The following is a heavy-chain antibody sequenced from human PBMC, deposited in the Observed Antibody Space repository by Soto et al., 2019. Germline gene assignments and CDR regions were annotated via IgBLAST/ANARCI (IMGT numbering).Heavy chain of an antibody. CDR3: ARGTGDDYYYYGMDV. J-gene: IGHJ6*02. D-gene: IGHD4-17*01. CDR1: GGSISSSNW. V-gene: IGHV4-4*02. Sequence: PSETLSLTCTVSGGSISSSNWWSWVRQPPGKGLEWIGEIYHSGSTNYNPSLKSRVTISVDKSKNQFSLKLSSVTAADTAVYYCARGTGDDYYYYGMDVWGQGTTVTVSS. CDR2: IYHSGST.